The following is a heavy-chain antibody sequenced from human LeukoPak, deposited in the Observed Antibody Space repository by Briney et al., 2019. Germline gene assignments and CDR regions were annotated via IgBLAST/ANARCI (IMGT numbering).Heavy chain of an antibody. Sequence: SETLTITCAVYGGSFSGYYWSWIRQPPGKGLEWIGEINHSGSTNYNPSLKSRVTISVDTSKNQFSLKLSSVTAADTAVYYCARDSRITIFGVVIGHYFDYWGQGTLVTVSS. J-gene: IGHJ4*02. D-gene: IGHD3-3*01. CDR1: GGSFSGYY. V-gene: IGHV4-34*01. CDR3: ARDSRITIFGVVIGHYFDY. CDR2: INHSGST.